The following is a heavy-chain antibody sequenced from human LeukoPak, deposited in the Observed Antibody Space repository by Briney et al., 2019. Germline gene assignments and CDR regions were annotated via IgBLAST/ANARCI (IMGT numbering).Heavy chain of an antibody. J-gene: IGHJ4*02. D-gene: IGHD6-19*01. CDR1: GDTFSNSA. Sequence: SVKVSCKASGDTFSNSAFSWVRQAPGQGLEWMGGIIPIFGTPNYAQKFQGRVTISADESTSTVYMELSSLRSEDAAVFYCARDEIAVAGFGTFDYWGQGTLVTVSS. CDR2: IIPIFGTP. CDR3: ARDEIAVAGFGTFDY. V-gene: IGHV1-69*13.